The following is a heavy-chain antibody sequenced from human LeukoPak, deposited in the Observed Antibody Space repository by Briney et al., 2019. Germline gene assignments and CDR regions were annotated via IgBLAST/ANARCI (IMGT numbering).Heavy chain of an antibody. Sequence: SVTVSCKASGGTFSSYAISWVRQPPGQGLEWMGGIIPIFGTANYAQKLQGRVTITTDESTSTAYMELSSLRSEDTAVYYCAREMSSRLRWFDPWGQGTLVTVSS. CDR2: IIPIFGTA. V-gene: IGHV1-69*05. D-gene: IGHD4-17*01. CDR1: GGTFSSYA. CDR3: AREMSSRLRWFDP. J-gene: IGHJ5*02.